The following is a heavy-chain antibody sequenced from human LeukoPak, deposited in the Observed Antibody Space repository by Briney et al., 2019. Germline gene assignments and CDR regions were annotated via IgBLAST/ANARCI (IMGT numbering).Heavy chain of an antibody. CDR1: GGSISSSSYY. D-gene: IGHD6-25*01. CDR3: AGGYTNYWPLDY. J-gene: IGHJ4*02. CDR2: IFHTGSA. Sequence: PSETLSLTCTVSGGSISSSSYYWGWIRQPPGKGLEWIGYIFHTGSANYNPSLGGRVTMSMDTSKSQFSLKLNSVIAADTAVYYCAGGYTNYWPLDYWGQGSLVLVSS. V-gene: IGHV4-61*05.